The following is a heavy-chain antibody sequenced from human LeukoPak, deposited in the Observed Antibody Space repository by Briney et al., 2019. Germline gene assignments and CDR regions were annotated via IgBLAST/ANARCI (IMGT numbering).Heavy chain of an antibody. D-gene: IGHD6-13*01. CDR1: GFTSADYA. J-gene: IGHJ4*02. CDR2: ISWNSGTI. Sequence: PGRSLRLSCAASGFTSADYAMHWVRQAPGKGLEWVSGISWNSGTIYYADSVKGRFTISRDDAKNSLYLQMHSLGAEDTALYYCAKRSAAGTVGYFDYWGQGTLVTVSS. CDR3: AKRSAAGTVGYFDY. V-gene: IGHV3-9*02.